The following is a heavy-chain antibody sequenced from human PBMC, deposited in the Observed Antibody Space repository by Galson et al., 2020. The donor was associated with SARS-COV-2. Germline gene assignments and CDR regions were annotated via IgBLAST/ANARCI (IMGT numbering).Heavy chain of an antibody. CDR3: ARGLTNQHYYYGMDV. CDR1: GGSFSGYY. Sequence: PSETLSLTCAVYGGSFSGYYWSWIRQPPGKGLEWIGEINHSGSTNYNPSLKSRVTISVDTSKNQFSLKLSSVTAADTAVYYCARGLTNQHYYYGMDVWGQGTTVTVSS. V-gene: IGHV4-34*01. CDR2: INHSGST. J-gene: IGHJ6*02. D-gene: IGHD2-2*01.